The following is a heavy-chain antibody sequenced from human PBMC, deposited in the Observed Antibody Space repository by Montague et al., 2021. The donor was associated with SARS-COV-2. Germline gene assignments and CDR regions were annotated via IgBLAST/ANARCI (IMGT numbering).Heavy chain of an antibody. D-gene: IGHD2-2*01. CDR2: IYYSGST. J-gene: IGHJ5*02. CDR3: ARQGDQLLLEYWFDP. V-gene: IGHV4-39*01. Sequence: SETLSLTCTVSGGSISSSSYYWGWIRQPPGKGLEWIGSIYYSGSTXYNPSLKNRVTISVDTSKNQFSLKLSSVTAADTAVYYCARQGDQLLLEYWFDPWGQGTLVTVSS. CDR1: GGSISSSSYY.